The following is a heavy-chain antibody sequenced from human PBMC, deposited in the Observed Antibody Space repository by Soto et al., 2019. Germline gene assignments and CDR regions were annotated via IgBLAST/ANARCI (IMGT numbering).Heavy chain of an antibody. D-gene: IGHD5-12*01. CDR3: ARDLGTDIVATVAGY. J-gene: IGHJ4*02. Sequence: ASVKVSCKASGYTFTSYLMHWLRQAPGQRLEWMGWINGGNGDTKYSQKFQGRVTITRDTSASTAHMEVSSLRSEDTAVYYCARDLGTDIVATVAGYWGQGTLVTV. V-gene: IGHV1-3*01. CDR1: GYTFTSYL. CDR2: INGGNGDT.